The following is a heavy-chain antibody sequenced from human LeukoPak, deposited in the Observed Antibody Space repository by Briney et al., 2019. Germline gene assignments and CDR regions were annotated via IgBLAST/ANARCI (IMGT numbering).Heavy chain of an antibody. CDR1: GYTFTGYY. Sequence: ASVKVSCKASGYTFTGYYMHWVRQAPGQGLEWMGWINPNSGGTNYAQKFQGRATMTRDTSISTAYMELSRLRSDDTAVYYCARDSSGPRPDQLDYWGQGTLVTVSS. V-gene: IGHV1-2*02. CDR2: INPNSGGT. CDR3: ARDSSGPRPDQLDY. J-gene: IGHJ4*02. D-gene: IGHD3-22*01.